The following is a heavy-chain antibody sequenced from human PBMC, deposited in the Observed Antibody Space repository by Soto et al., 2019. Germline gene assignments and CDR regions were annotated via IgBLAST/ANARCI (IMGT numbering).Heavy chain of an antibody. Sequence: SVKVSFKASGGTFSSYAISWVRQAPGQGLEWMGGIIPIFGTANYAQKFQGRVTITADESTSTAYMELSSLRSEDTAVYYCAREGYSSGWPIKINWFDPWGQGTLVTVSS. D-gene: IGHD6-19*01. CDR2: IIPIFGTA. CDR3: AREGYSSGWPIKINWFDP. CDR1: GGTFSSYA. V-gene: IGHV1-69*13. J-gene: IGHJ5*02.